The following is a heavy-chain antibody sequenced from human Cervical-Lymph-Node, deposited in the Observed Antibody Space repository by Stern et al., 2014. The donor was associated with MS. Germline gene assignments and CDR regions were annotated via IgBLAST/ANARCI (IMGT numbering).Heavy chain of an antibody. CDR1: GGSISSYY. J-gene: IGHJ5*02. D-gene: IGHD6-19*01. CDR3: ARRLGSGWYRP. Sequence: VQLLESAPGLVKPSETLSLTCTVSGGSISSYYWSWIRQPPGKGLEWIGYIYYSGSTNYNPSLKSRVTISVDTSKNQFSLKLSSVTAADTAVYYCARRLGSGWYRPWGQGTLVTVSS. CDR2: IYYSGST. V-gene: IGHV4-59*01.